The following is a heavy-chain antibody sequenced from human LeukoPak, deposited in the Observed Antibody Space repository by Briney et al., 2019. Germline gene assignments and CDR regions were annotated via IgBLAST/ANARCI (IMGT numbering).Heavy chain of an antibody. CDR1: GFIFSTYW. D-gene: IGHD1-1*01. Sequence: GGYLRLSCAASGFIFSTYWMSWVRQAPGEGLEWVANIKQDGSEKYYVDSVKGRLTISRDNAKNSLYLQMNSLRAEDTAVYYCARDLEYNSASYGMDVWGQRTTVTVPS. V-gene: IGHV3-7*05. CDR3: ARDLEYNSASYGMDV. J-gene: IGHJ6*02. CDR2: IKQDGSEK.